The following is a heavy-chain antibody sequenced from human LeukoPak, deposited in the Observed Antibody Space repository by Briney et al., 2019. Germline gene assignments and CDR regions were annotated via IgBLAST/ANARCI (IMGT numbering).Heavy chain of an antibody. V-gene: IGHV4-39*01. CDR2: IFYSGTT. Sequence: PSETLSLTCTVSGGSISSGSYYWGWIRQPPGKGLEWIGSIFYSGTTYYNPSLKSRVTISVDTSKNQFSLKLSSVAAADTAVYYCARHPGGLLAFDIWGQGTMVTVSS. D-gene: IGHD1-26*01. CDR1: GGSISSGSYY. J-gene: IGHJ3*02. CDR3: ARHPGGLLAFDI.